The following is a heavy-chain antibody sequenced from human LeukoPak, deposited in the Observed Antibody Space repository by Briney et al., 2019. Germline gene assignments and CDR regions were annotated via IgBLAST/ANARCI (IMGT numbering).Heavy chain of an antibody. CDR3: ANRAYYYDSSGYPGTGYMDV. D-gene: IGHD3-22*01. J-gene: IGHJ6*03. CDR2: IIPIFGTA. CDR1: GGTFSSYA. Sequence: SVKVSXKASGGTFSSYAISWVRQAPGQGLEWMGGIIPIFGTANYAQKFQGRVTITTDESTSTAYMELSSLRSEDTAVYYCANRAYYYDSSGYPGTGYMDVWGKGTTVTVSS. V-gene: IGHV1-69*05.